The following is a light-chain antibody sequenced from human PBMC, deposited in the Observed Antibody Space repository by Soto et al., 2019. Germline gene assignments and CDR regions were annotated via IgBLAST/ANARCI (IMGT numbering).Light chain of an antibody. Sequence: QSVLTQPASVSGSPGQSITISCTGTSSDVGGYNYVSWYQQHPGKAPKLMIYDVNNRPSGVSNRFSGSKSGNTASLTISGLQAGDEADYYCSSYTSSSTLVVFGGGTKLTVL. CDR1: SSDVGGYNY. CDR2: DVN. V-gene: IGLV2-14*01. J-gene: IGLJ2*01. CDR3: SSYTSSSTLVV.